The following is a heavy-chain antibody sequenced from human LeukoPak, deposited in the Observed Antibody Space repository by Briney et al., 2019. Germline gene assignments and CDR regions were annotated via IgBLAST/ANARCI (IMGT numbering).Heavy chain of an antibody. Sequence: SETLSLTCAVSGGSISSGGYSWSWIRQPPGKGLEWIGYIYHSGSTYYNPSLKSRVTISVDTSKNQFSLKLSSVTAADTAVYYCARGSGYYTNWFDPWGQGTLVTVSS. CDR1: GGSISSGGYS. V-gene: IGHV4-30-2*01. J-gene: IGHJ5*02. D-gene: IGHD3-3*01. CDR3: ARGSGYYTNWFDP. CDR2: IYHSGST.